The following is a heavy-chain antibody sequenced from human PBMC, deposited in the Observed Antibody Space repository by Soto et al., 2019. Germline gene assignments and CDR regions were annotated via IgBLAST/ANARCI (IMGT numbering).Heavy chain of an antibody. Sequence: GASVKVSCKASGGTFSSYAISRVRQAPGQGLEWMGGIIPIFGTANYAQKFQGRVTITADESTSTAYMELSSLRSEDTAVYYCAVYLRIVATTPFDYWGQGTLVTVPQ. CDR3: AVYLRIVATTPFDY. V-gene: IGHV1-69*13. D-gene: IGHD5-12*01. CDR2: IIPIFGTA. J-gene: IGHJ4*02. CDR1: GGTFSSYA.